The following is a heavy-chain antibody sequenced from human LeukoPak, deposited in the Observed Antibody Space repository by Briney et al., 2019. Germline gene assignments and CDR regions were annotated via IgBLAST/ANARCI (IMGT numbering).Heavy chain of an antibody. J-gene: IGHJ4*02. CDR3: AREFRSVWGSYRSYHFDY. CDR2: ISAYNDNT. D-gene: IGHD3-16*02. Sequence: ASVKVSCKASGYTFTSYGISWVRQAPGQGVEWMGWISAYNDNTNYAQKLQGRVTMTTDTSTSTAYMELRSLRSDDTAVYYCAREFRSVWGSYRSYHFDYWGQGTLVTVSS. V-gene: IGHV1-18*01. CDR1: GYTFTSYG.